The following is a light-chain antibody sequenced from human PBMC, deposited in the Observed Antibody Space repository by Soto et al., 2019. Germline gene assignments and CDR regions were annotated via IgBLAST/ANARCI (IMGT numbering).Light chain of an antibody. CDR3: QSYDSSMWV. Sequence: LTQPHSVSESPGKTVTISCTRSSGNIASNYVQWYQQRPGSAPSTVIHEDDQRPSGVPDRFSGSIDSSSNSASLTISGLKTEDEADYYCQSYDSSMWVFGGGTKVTVL. J-gene: IGLJ2*01. CDR2: EDD. V-gene: IGLV6-57*04. CDR1: SGNIASNY.